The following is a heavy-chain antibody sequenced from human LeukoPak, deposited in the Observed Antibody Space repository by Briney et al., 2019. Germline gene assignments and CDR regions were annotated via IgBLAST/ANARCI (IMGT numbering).Heavy chain of an antibody. CDR1: GFTFSSYS. CDR3: ARDRVQWELLLEYDY. V-gene: IGHV3-21*01. CDR2: ISSSSSYI. D-gene: IGHD1-26*01. Sequence: GGSLRLSCAASGFTFSSYSMNWVRQAPGKGLEWVSSISSSSSYIYYADSVKGRFTISRDNAKNSLYLQMNSLRAEDTAVYYCARDRVQWELLLEYDYWGQGTLVTVSS. J-gene: IGHJ4*02.